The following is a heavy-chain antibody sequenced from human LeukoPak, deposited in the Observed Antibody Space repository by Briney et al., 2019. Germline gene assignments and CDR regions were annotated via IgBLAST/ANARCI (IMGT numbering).Heavy chain of an antibody. D-gene: IGHD3-9*01. Sequence: TSETLSLTCAVSGGTFSGYYWSWIRRPPGKGLEWLGEVNHSESTNYNPSLKSRVTMSVDTSKNQFSLKLSSVTAAGTAVYYCAVGGDILTGYYYFDYWGQGTLVTVSS. CDR1: GGTFSGYY. CDR2: VNHSEST. CDR3: AVGGDILTGYYYFDY. J-gene: IGHJ4*02. V-gene: IGHV4-34*08.